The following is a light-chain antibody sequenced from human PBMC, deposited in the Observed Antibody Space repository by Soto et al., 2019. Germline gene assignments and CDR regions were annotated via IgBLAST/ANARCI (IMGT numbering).Light chain of an antibody. J-gene: IGLJ1*01. CDR3: CSYAGSYPLWV. CDR1: SSDVGGYNY. CDR2: DVS. Sequence: QSALTQPRSVSGSPGQSVTISCTGTSSDVGGYNYVSWYQQHPGKAPKLMIYDVSKRPSGVPDRFSGSKSGNTASLTISGLQAEDEADYYCCSYAGSYPLWVFGTGTKLTVL. V-gene: IGLV2-11*01.